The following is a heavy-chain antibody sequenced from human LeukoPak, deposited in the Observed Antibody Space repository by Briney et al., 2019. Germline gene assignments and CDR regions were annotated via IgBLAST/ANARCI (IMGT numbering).Heavy chain of an antibody. CDR2: ITYGGSNK. CDR1: GFTFSSYA. Sequence: GGSLRLSCAASGFTFSSYAMNWVRQAPGKGLEWVADITYGGSNKYYADSVKGRFTISRDNSKNTLYLQMNSLRAEDTAVYYCSSTGRYCTSTSCSNYFHYWGQATMVTVCS. J-gene: IGHJ4*02. CDR3: SSTGRYCTSTSCSNYFHY. D-gene: IGHD2-2*01. V-gene: IGHV3-30*04.